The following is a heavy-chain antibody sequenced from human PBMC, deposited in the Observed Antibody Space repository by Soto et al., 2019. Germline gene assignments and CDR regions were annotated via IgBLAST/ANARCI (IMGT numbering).Heavy chain of an antibody. Sequence: GGSLRLSCAASGFTFSSYGMHWVRQAPGKGLEWVAVIWYDGSNKYYADSVKGRFTISRDNSKNTLYLQMNSLRAEDTAVYYCARDRVAAAPALYIDYWGQGTLVTVSS. J-gene: IGHJ4*02. CDR1: GFTFSSYG. CDR2: IWYDGSNK. V-gene: IGHV3-33*01. CDR3: ARDRVAAAPALYIDY. D-gene: IGHD6-13*01.